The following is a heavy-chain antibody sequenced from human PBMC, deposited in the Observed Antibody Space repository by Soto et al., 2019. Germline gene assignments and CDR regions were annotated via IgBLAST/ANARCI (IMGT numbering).Heavy chain of an antibody. CDR2: ISYDGSNK. CDR3: ASFFTEWQAFDY. J-gene: IGHJ4*02. CDR1: GFTFSSYA. Sequence: QVQLVESGGGVVQPGRSLRLSCAASGFTFSSYAMHWVRQAPGKWLEWVAVISYDGSNKYYADSVKGRFTISRDNSKNTLYLQMNSLRAEDTAVYYCASFFTEWQAFDYWGQGTLVTVSS. D-gene: IGHD2-8*01. V-gene: IGHV3-30-3*01.